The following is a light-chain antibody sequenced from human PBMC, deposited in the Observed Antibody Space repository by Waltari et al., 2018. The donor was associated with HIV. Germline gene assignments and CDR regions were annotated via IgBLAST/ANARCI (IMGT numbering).Light chain of an antibody. CDR2: SAS. CDR3: QQLNSYPLT. CDR1: QGVNTY. V-gene: IGKV1-9*01. Sequence: DIHLTQSPSFLSASVGDTVTITCRASQGVNTYLAWYQQRPGEVPNLLIYSASTLKTGVPSRFSGSGSGTEFSLTISGLQPEDLATYYCQQLNSYPLTFGGGTTLEIK. J-gene: IGKJ4*02.